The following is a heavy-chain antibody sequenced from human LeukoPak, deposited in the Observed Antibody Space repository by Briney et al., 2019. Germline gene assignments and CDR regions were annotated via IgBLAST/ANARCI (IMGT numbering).Heavy chain of an antibody. CDR2: ISGSGGST. CDR3: AKDLLGYYYDSSGYDY. J-gene: IGHJ4*02. Sequence: GGSLRLSCAASGFTFSSYAMSWVRQAPGKGLEWVSAISGSGGSTYYADSVKGRFTISRDNSKNTMYLKMNSLRAEDTAVYYCAKDLLGYYYDSSGYDYWGQGTLVTVSS. V-gene: IGHV3-23*01. CDR1: GFTFSSYA. D-gene: IGHD3-22*01.